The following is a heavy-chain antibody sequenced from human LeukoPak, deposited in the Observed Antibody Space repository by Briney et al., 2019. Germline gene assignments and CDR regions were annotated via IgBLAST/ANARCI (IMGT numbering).Heavy chain of an antibody. CDR2: IYYSGST. V-gene: IGHV4-39*01. J-gene: IGHJ4*02. CDR3: ARRGYYDFWSGYYEEYDY. D-gene: IGHD3-3*01. Sequence: PSETLSLTCTVSGGSISSSSYYWGWIRQPPGKGLEWIGSIYYSGSTYYNPSLKSRVTISVDTPKNQFSLKLSSVTAADTAVYYCARRGYYDFWSGYYEEYDYWGQGTLVTVSS. CDR1: GGSISSSSYY.